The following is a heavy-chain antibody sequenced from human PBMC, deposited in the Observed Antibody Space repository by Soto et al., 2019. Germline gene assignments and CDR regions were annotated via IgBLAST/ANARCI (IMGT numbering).Heavy chain of an antibody. Sequence: ETLSLTCAVYGGSFSGYYWSWIRQPPRKGLEWIGEINHSGSTNYNPSIKSRVTISVDTSKNQFSLKLSSVTAVDTAVYYCARGWASYYYGSGSYYHNWFDPWGQGTLVTVSS. CDR2: INHSGST. D-gene: IGHD3-10*01. CDR3: ARGWASYYYGSGSYYHNWFDP. V-gene: IGHV4-34*01. CDR1: GGSFSGYY. J-gene: IGHJ5*02.